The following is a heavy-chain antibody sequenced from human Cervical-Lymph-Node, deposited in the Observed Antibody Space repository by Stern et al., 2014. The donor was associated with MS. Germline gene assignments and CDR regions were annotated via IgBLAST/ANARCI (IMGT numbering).Heavy chain of an antibody. J-gene: IGHJ5*02. D-gene: IGHD3-3*01. CDR2: INTNTGTP. Sequence: QVQLVQSGSELKKPGASVNVSCKASGYTFNKYLINWVRQAPGQGLEWMGWINTNTGTPTYARDFAGRFVFSLDTSVNTAYLQISRLKTEDTAVYYCARDMSDFWSDYGHNWFDPWGQGTLVIVSS. CDR3: ARDMSDFWSDYGHNWFDP. V-gene: IGHV7-4-1*02. CDR1: GYTFNKYL.